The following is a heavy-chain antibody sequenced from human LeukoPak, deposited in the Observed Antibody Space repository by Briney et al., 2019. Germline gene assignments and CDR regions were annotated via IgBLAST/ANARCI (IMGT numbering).Heavy chain of an antibody. Sequence: ASVKVSCTASGGTFSSYAISWVRQAPGQGLEWMGGIIPIFGTANYAQKFQGRVTITADESTSTAYMELSSLRSEDTAVYYCARFGYNYYDSSGYIDYWGQGTLVTVSS. CDR1: GGTFSSYA. V-gene: IGHV1-69*13. CDR2: IIPIFGTA. CDR3: ARFGYNYYDSSGYIDY. J-gene: IGHJ4*02. D-gene: IGHD3-22*01.